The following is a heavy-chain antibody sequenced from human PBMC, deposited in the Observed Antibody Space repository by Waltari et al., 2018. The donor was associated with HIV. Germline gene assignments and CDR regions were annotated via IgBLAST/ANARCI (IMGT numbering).Heavy chain of an antibody. J-gene: IGHJ4*02. CDR2: IFYSGNT. CDR3: ARQWLALYFDY. CDR1: GGSISSRDYY. Sequence: QLQVQESGPGLVKPSETLSLTCTVSGGSISSRDYYWGWNRQPPGKGLEWIGIIFYSGNTYSNPSLKSRVTISVDTSKSQFSLNLSSVTAADTAVYYCARQWLALYFDYWGQGTLVTVSS. V-gene: IGHV4-39*07. D-gene: IGHD6-19*01.